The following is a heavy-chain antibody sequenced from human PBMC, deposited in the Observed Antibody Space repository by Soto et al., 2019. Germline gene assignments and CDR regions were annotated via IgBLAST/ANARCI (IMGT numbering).Heavy chain of an antibody. CDR3: ARGRYCSSTSCYATELFDY. Sequence: QVQLQQWGAGLLKPSETLSLTCAVYGGSFSGYYWSWIRQPPGKGLEWIGEINHSGSTNYNPSVKSRVTISVDTSKNQFSLKLSSVTAADTAVYYCARGRYCSSTSCYATELFDYWGQGTLVTVSS. V-gene: IGHV4-34*01. CDR1: GGSFSGYY. CDR2: INHSGST. J-gene: IGHJ4*02. D-gene: IGHD2-2*01.